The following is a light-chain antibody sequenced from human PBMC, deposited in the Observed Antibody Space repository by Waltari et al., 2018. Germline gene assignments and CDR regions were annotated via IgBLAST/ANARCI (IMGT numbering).Light chain of an antibody. CDR2: RND. V-gene: IGLV1-44*01. CDR3: ASWDDSLNGHWV. Sequence: QSVLTQPPSASGTPGQRVTISCSGTSSNLGNNVVNWYQQVPGTAPKLLIYRNDLRPSGGPDRFSASTSGTSASLAISGLQSDDEAEYYCASWDDSLNGHWVFGGGTMVTVL. J-gene: IGLJ3*02. CDR1: SSNLGNNV.